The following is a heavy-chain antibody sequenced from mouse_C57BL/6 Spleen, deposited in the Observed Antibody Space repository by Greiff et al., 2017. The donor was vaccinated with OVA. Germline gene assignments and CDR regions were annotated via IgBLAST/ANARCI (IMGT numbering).Heavy chain of an antibody. V-gene: IGHV7-3*01. CDR2: IRNKANGYTT. D-gene: IGHD1-1*01. CDR3: ARYKDYGSLFDY. J-gene: IGHJ2*01. CDR1: GFTFTDYY. Sequence: EVKVVESGGGLVQPGGSLSLSCAASGFTFTDYYMSWVRQPPGKALEWLGFIRNKANGYTTEYSASVKGRFTISRDNSQSILYLQMNALRAEDSATYYCARYKDYGSLFDYWGQGTTLTVSS.